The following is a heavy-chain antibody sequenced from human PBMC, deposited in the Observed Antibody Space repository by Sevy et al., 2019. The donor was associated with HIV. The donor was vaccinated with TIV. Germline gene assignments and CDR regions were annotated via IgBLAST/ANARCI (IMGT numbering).Heavy chain of an antibody. D-gene: IGHD3-22*01. CDR3: ARGNSGSFDY. CDR1: GFSFSTYW. J-gene: IGHJ4*02. CDR2: IKQDESEK. V-gene: IGHV3-7*01. Sequence: GGSLRVSCAASGFSFSTYWMHWVHQAPGKGLEWVANIKQDESEKYYVASVKGRFTMSRDNAKNSVYLQMNSLRPEDTAIYYCARGNSGSFDYWGQGTLVTVSS.